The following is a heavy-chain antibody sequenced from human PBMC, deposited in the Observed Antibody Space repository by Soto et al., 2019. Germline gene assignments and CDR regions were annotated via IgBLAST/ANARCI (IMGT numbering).Heavy chain of an antibody. Sequence: GGPLRLSCAASGFTFSSYAMSWVRQAPGKGLEWVSAISGSGGSTYYADSVKGRFTISRDNSKNTLYLQMNSLRAEDTAVYYCAKALGYGDYVEHGMDVWGQGTTVTVSS. CDR1: GFTFSSYA. J-gene: IGHJ6*02. V-gene: IGHV3-23*01. CDR3: AKALGYGDYVEHGMDV. D-gene: IGHD4-17*01. CDR2: ISGSGGST.